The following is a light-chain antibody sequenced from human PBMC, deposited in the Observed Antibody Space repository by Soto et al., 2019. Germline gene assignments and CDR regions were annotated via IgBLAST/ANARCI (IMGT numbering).Light chain of an antibody. CDR2: GAS. Sequence: EVVLTQSPGTLSLSPGERATLSCRASQSFSFTHVAWYQQTPGQAPRLLISGASNRATGIPDRFAGSGSGTDFTLTISRLEPEDFAVYYCQQYGRSPTTFGPGTKVEIK. J-gene: IGKJ3*01. CDR1: QSFSFTH. CDR3: QQYGRSPTT. V-gene: IGKV3-20*01.